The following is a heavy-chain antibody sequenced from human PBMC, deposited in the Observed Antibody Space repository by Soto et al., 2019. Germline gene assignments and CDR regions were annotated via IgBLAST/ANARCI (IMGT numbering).Heavy chain of an antibody. V-gene: IGHV4-59*01. CDR3: ARDCDYYYYYGMDV. Sequence: SETLSLTCTVSGGSISSYYWSWIRQPPGKGLEWIGYIYYSGSTNYNPSLKSRVAILVDTSKNQFSLKLSSVTAADTAVYYCARDCDYYYYYGMDVWGQGTTVTVSS. CDR2: IYYSGST. J-gene: IGHJ6*02. CDR1: GGSISSYY.